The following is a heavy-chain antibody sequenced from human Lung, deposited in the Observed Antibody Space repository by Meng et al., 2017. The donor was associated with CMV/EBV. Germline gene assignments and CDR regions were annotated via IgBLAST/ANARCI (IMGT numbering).Heavy chain of an antibody. V-gene: IGHV1-2*02. J-gene: IGHJ6*02. CDR2: INPHSGDT. Sequence: ASVKVSCKASGYTFTGYYIHWVRQAPGQGLEWMGWINPHSGDTKYAQRFQGRVSVTRDTSVSIAYMELSSLRSDDAAVYYCVRSRSGSYSLYFYGLDVWGQGTTVTVSS. CDR1: GYTFTGYY. D-gene: IGHD3-10*01. CDR3: VRSRSGSYSLYFYGLDV.